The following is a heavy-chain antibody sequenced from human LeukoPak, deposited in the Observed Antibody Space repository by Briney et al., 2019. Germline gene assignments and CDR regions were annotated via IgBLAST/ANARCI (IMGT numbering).Heavy chain of an antibody. Sequence: GGSLRLSCTVSGFTVSETYMSWVRQAPGKGLEWVSILYSNSRTYYADSVKGRFTISRDNAKNSLYLQMNSLRAEDTAVYYCARAAKYYYGSETYYFFDYWGQGTLVTVSS. V-gene: IGHV3-53*01. D-gene: IGHD3-10*01. CDR1: GFTVSETY. J-gene: IGHJ4*02. CDR3: ARAAKYYYGSETYYFFDY. CDR2: LYSNSRT.